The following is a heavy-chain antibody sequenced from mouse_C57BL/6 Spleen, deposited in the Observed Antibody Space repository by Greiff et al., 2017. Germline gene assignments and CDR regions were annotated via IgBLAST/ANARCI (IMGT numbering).Heavy chain of an antibody. Sequence: QVQLQQPGAELVKPGASVKLSCKASGYTFTSYWMHWVKQRPGQGLEWIGMIHPNSGSTNYNEKFKSKATLTVDKSSSTAYMQLSSLTSEGSAVYYCARGVTTPLHFDYWGQGTTLTVSS. CDR2: IHPNSGST. V-gene: IGHV1-64*01. J-gene: IGHJ2*01. D-gene: IGHD2-3*01. CDR1: GYTFTSYW. CDR3: ARGVTTPLHFDY.